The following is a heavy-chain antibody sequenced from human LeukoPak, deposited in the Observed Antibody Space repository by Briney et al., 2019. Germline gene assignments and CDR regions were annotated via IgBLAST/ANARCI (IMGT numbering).Heavy chain of an antibody. Sequence: MPSETLSLTCTVSGGSISSYYWSWIRQPPGKGLGWIGYIYYSGSTNYNPSLKSRVTISVDTSKNQFSLKLSSVTAADTAVYYCAGIAAAGTVDWGQGTLVTVSS. V-gene: IGHV4-59*01. J-gene: IGHJ4*02. CDR2: IYYSGST. D-gene: IGHD6-13*01. CDR3: AGIAAAGTVD. CDR1: GGSISSYY.